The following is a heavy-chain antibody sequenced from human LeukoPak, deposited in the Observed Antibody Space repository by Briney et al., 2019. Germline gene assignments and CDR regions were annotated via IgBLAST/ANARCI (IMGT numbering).Heavy chain of an antibody. Sequence: PGGSLRLSCAASEFTFSSYAMNWVRQAPGTGLEWVSYISPSSTLIYYADSVKGRFTISRDNAKKSLFLQMNSLRAEDTAVYYCASLASEWELPEVDYWGLGTLVTVSS. CDR1: EFTFSSYA. J-gene: IGHJ4*02. CDR3: ASLASEWELPEVDY. D-gene: IGHD1-26*01. V-gene: IGHV3-48*01. CDR2: ISPSSTLI.